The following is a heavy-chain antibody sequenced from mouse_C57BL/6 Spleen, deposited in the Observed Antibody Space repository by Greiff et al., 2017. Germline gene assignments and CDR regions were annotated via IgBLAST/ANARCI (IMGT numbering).Heavy chain of an antibody. V-gene: IGHV2-9-1*01. J-gene: IGHJ2*01. Sequence: VKLQQSGPGLVAPSQSLSITCTVSGFSLTSYAISWVRQPPGKGLEWLGVIWTGGGTNYNSALKSRLSISKDNSKSQVFLKMNSLQTDDTARYYCARNRIYYGNYETYFDYWGQGTTLTVSS. CDR1: GFSLTSYA. CDR2: IWTGGGT. D-gene: IGHD2-1*01. CDR3: ARNRIYYGNYETYFDY.